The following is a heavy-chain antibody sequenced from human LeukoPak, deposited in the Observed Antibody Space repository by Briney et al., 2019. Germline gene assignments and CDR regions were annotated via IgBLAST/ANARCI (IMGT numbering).Heavy chain of an antibody. CDR2: IYYRGNT. Sequence: SETLSLTCTVSGVSISSYYWSCIRQPPGKGLEWIGYIYYRGNTNYNPSLKSRVTMSVGTSKNQFSLRLRSVTAADTAVYYCASSRGYDSFAFDSWGQGTMVTVSS. CDR3: ASSRGYDSFAFDS. CDR1: GVSISSYY. V-gene: IGHV4-59*01. J-gene: IGHJ3*02. D-gene: IGHD2-15*01.